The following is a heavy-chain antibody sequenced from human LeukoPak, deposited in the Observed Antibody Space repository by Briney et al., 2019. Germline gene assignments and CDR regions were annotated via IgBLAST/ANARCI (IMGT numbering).Heavy chain of an antibody. J-gene: IGHJ6*04. CDR3: ARVPGAAYYYGMDV. CDR2: ISAYNGNT. D-gene: IGHD2-15*01. Sequence: ASVKVSCKASGYTFTSYGISWVRQAPGQGLEWMGWISAYNGNTNYAQKLQGRDTMTTDTSTSTAYMELRSLRSDDTAVYYCARVPGAAYYYGMDVWGKGTTVTVSS. CDR1: GYTFTSYG. V-gene: IGHV1-18*04.